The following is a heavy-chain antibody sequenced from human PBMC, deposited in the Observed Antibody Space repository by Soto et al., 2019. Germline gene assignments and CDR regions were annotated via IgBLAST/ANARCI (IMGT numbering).Heavy chain of an antibody. CDR1: GGSISSYY. J-gene: IGHJ6*02. CDR2: IYYSGST. V-gene: IGHV4-59*01. Sequence: SEPLSLTCTVSGGSISSYYWSWIRQPPGKGLEWIGYIYYSGSTNYNPSLKSRVTISVDTSKNQFSLKLSSVTAADTAVYYCARDKYGCSSSPYGMDVWGQGTTVTVSS. D-gene: IGHD6-6*01. CDR3: ARDKYGCSSSPYGMDV.